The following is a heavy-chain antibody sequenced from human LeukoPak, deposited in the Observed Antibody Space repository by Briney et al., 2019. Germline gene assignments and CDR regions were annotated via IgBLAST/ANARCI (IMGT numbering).Heavy chain of an antibody. J-gene: IGHJ4*02. CDR2: ISSSSTI. V-gene: IGHV3-48*01. CDR1: GFTFSSYG. CDR3: AGEVSWSGYSYFDY. Sequence: GGSLRLSCAASGFTFSSYGMNWVRQAPGKGLEWVSYISSSSTIYYADSVKGRFTISRDNAKNSLYLQMDSLRAEDTAVYYCAGEVSWSGYSYFDYWGQGTLVTVSS. D-gene: IGHD3-3*01.